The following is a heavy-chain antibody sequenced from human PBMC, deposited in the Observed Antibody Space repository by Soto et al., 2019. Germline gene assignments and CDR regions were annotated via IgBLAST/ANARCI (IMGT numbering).Heavy chain of an antibody. CDR3: ARGDGDYNDGNGYLGRH. J-gene: IGHJ4*02. CDR2: IKSDGSGT. CDR1: GFTFSSYW. Sequence: GGSLRLSCAASGFTFSSYWMHWVRQAPGKGLVWVSRIKSDGSGTYYADSVKGRLTISRDNAKDTLYQQMNSLRAEDTAVYYCARGDGDYNDGNGYLGRHWGQGTLVTVSS. V-gene: IGHV3-74*01. D-gene: IGHD5-18*01.